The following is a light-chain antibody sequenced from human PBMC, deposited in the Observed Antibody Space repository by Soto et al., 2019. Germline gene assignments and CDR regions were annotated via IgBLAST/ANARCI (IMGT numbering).Light chain of an antibody. Sequence: EIVLTQSAGTLPLSPGERATLSCRASQSVSSNYLVWYQQKPGQAPRPLIYGASSRATGIPDRFSGSGSRTDLTPTISRLEHEDFAVYYCQQYANSPFTFGQGTKLEIK. V-gene: IGKV3-20*01. CDR3: QQYANSPFT. J-gene: IGKJ2*01. CDR1: QSVSSNY. CDR2: GAS.